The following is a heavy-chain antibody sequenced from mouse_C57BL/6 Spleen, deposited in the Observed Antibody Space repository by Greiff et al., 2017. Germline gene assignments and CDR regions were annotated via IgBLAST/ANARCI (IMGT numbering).Heavy chain of an antibody. CDR2: IDPSDSYT. CDR1: GYTFTSYW. CDR3: ARGYYDYDRFAY. J-gene: IGHJ3*01. V-gene: IGHV1-50*01. D-gene: IGHD2-4*01. Sequence: QVQLQQPGAELVKPGASVKLSCKASGYTFTSYWMQWVKQRPGQGLEWIGEIDPSDSYTNYNQKFKGKAPLTVETSSSTAYMQLSSLTPEDSAVYYCARGYYDYDRFAYWGQGALVTVSA.